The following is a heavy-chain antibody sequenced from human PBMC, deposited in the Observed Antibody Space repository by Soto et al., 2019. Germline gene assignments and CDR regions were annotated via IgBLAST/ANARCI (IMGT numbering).Heavy chain of an antibody. CDR2: IDRVGNST. V-gene: IGHV3-74*01. Sequence: PGGSLRLSCAASGFTPSIYWMHWVRQAPGKGLEWVSRIDRVGNSTTYADSVKGRFTISRDSAKNTLYLQMNSLRVEDTAVYYCARDPAPIGWYDYWGQGXLVTVHS. CDR3: ARDPAPIGWYDY. CDR1: GFTPSIYW. D-gene: IGHD6-19*01. J-gene: IGHJ4*02.